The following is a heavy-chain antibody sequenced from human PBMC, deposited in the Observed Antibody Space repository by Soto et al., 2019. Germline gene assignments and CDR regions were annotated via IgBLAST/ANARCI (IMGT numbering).Heavy chain of an antibody. J-gene: IGHJ4*02. V-gene: IGHV3-30-3*01. CDR2: ISYDGSNK. CDR1: GFTFSSYA. Sequence: PGGSLRLSCAASGFTFSSYAMHWVRQAPGKGLEWVAVISYDGSNKYYADSVKGRFTISRDNSKNKLYLQMNSLRAEDTAVYYCASLAAAGWVDYWGQGTLVTVSS. D-gene: IGHD6-13*01. CDR3: ASLAAAGWVDY.